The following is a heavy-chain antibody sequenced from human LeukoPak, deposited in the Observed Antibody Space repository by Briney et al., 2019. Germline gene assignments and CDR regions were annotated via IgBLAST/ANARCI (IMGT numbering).Heavy chain of an antibody. Sequence: GGSLRLSCAASGFTFSSYAMSWVRQAPGKGLEWVSAISGSSSSTYYADPVKGRFTISRDNAKNTLYLQMNSLRVEDTAVYYCARDFNDFWSAYYAWGQGTLVTVST. D-gene: IGHD3-3*01. CDR1: GFTFSSYA. CDR2: ISGSSSST. CDR3: ARDFNDFWSAYYA. V-gene: IGHV3-23*01. J-gene: IGHJ4*02.